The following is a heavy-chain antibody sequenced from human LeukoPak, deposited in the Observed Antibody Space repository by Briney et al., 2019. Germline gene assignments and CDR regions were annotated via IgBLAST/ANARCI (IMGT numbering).Heavy chain of an antibody. CDR2: INARGFIT. Sequence: GGSLRLSCAASGFTFNTLAMSWVRQAPGKGLEWVSAINARGFITYYADSVKGRFTISRDSSKNTLYLQMNSLRAEDTAIYYCARVIRAAPGKGYFDYWGQGTLVTVSS. CDR1: GFTFNTLA. V-gene: IGHV3-23*01. J-gene: IGHJ4*02. CDR3: ARVIRAAPGKGYFDY. D-gene: IGHD6-13*01.